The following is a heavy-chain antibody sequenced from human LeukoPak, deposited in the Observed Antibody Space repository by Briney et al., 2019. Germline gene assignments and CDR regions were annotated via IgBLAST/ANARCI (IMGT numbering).Heavy chain of an antibody. V-gene: IGHV3-74*01. CDR2: INSDGSST. CDR3: ARVGYCSGGSCYYDAFDI. CDR1: GFTFDDYG. D-gene: IGHD2-15*01. Sequence: GGSLRLSCAASGFTFDDYGMSWVRQAPGKGLVWVSRINSDGSSTSYADSVKGRFTISRDNAKNTLYLQMNSLRAEDTAVYYCARVGYCSGGSCYYDAFDIWGQGTMVTVSS. J-gene: IGHJ3*02.